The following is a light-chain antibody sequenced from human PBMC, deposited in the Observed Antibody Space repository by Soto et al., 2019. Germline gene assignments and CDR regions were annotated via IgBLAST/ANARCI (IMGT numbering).Light chain of an antibody. CDR2: GNN. CDR3: QSYATGLSVLYV. J-gene: IGLJ1*01. V-gene: IGLV1-40*01. CDR1: SSNIGAGYD. Sequence: QSVLTQPPSVSGVPGQRVTISCPGSSSNIGAGYDVHWYQQLPGTAPKLLIYGNNNRPSGVPDRFSGSKSGTSASLAVTGLQAEDEADYYCQSYATGLSVLYVFGTGTKVTVL.